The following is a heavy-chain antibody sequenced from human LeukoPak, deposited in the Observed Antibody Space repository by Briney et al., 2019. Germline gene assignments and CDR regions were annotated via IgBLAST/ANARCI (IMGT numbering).Heavy chain of an antibody. CDR3: VRDFSTVTTAYLHH. CDR1: GFPFSSYC. J-gene: IGHJ1*01. V-gene: IGHV3-21*04. D-gene: IGHD4-17*01. Sequence: PGGALRLSCAASGFPFSSYCMKWVRPAPGEGLEGVSSISSSSRHIYYADSVKGRFTIFRDDAKNSLFLQMDSLRVEDTAMYYCVRDFSTVTTAYLHHWGQGTLLTVSS. CDR2: ISSSSRHI.